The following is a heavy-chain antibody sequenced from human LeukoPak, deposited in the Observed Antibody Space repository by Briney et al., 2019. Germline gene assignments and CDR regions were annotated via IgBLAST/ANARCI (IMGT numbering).Heavy chain of an antibody. J-gene: IGHJ3*02. CDR2: ISSSSSTI. Sequence: PGGSLRLSCAASGFTFSSYSVNWVRRAPGKGLEWVSYISSSSSTIYYADSVKGRFTISRDNAKNSLYLQMNSLRAEDTAVYYCARDLAYTMIVVVPTEEAFDIWGQGTMVTVSS. V-gene: IGHV3-48*01. CDR1: GFTFSSYS. CDR3: ARDLAYTMIVVVPTEEAFDI. D-gene: IGHD3-22*01.